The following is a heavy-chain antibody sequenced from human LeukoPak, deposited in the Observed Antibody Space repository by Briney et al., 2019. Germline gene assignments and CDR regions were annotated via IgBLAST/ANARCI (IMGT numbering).Heavy chain of an antibody. Sequence: ASVKVSCKASGYTFTGYYMHWVRQAPGQGLEWMGWINPNSGGTIYAQKFQGRVTITRDTSISTAYMELSRLRSDDTAVYYCARDSPGAYYYYYYMDVWGKGTTVTVSS. J-gene: IGHJ6*03. CDR2: INPNSGGT. CDR1: GYTFTGYY. CDR3: ARDSPGAYYYYYYMDV. V-gene: IGHV1-2*02.